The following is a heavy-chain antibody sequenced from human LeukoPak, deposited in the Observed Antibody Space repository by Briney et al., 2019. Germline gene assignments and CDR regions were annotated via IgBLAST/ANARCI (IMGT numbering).Heavy chain of an antibody. Sequence: PGGSLRLSCAASGITFSSYGMSWVRQAPGRGLEWVSSISSTGGTTYYADSVKGRFTISRDNSKNTLYLQMNSLRAEDTAVYYCARLGGGPFDPWGQGTLVTVSS. CDR1: GITFSSYG. CDR3: ARLGGGPFDP. J-gene: IGHJ5*02. CDR2: ISSTGGTT. V-gene: IGHV3-23*01. D-gene: IGHD1-26*01.